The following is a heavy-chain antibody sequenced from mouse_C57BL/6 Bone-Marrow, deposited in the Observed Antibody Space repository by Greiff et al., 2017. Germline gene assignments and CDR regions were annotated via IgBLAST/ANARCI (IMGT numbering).Heavy chain of an antibody. D-gene: IGHD3-2*02. CDR2: IYPGSGNT. V-gene: IGHV1-76*01. CDR1: GYTFTDYY. J-gene: IGHJ3*01. CDR3: ARSLDSSGYGFAY. Sequence: QVQLQQSGAELVRPGASVKLSCKASGYTFTDYYINWVKQRPGQGLEWIARIYPGSGNTYYNEKFKGKATLTAEKTSSTAYMQLSSLTSEDSAVYFCARSLDSSGYGFAYWGQGTLVTVSA.